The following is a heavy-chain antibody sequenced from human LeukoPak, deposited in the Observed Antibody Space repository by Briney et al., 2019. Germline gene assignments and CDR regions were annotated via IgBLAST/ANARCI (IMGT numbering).Heavy chain of an antibody. D-gene: IGHD5/OR15-5a*01. CDR3: ASGQFLVSNDY. CDR2: FYYTGST. Sequence: PSASLSLTCTVSGGSVSGGSYYWSWIRQPPGKGLEWIGYFYYTGSTNYNPPLKSRVTISVDTSKNQFSLRLSSVTAADTAVYYCASGQFLVSNDYWGQGILVTVSS. V-gene: IGHV4-61*01. CDR1: GGSVSGGSYY. J-gene: IGHJ4*02.